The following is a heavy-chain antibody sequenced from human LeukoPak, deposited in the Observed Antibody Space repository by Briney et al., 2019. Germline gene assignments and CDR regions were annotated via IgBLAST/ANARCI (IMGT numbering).Heavy chain of an antibody. D-gene: IGHD3-22*01. V-gene: IGHV5-51*01. Sequence: GESLKISCKGSGYSFTSYWIGWVRQMPGKGLEWMRIIYPGDSDTRYSPSFQGQVTISADKSISTAYLQWSSLKASDTAMYYCASRVANYYYDSSRVGAFDIWGQGTTVTVSS. CDR2: IYPGDSDT. J-gene: IGHJ3*02. CDR3: ASRVANYYYDSSRVGAFDI. CDR1: GYSFTSYW.